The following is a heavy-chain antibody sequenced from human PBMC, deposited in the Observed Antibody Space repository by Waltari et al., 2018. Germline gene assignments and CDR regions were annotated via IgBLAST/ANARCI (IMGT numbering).Heavy chain of an antibody. D-gene: IGHD2-21*02. V-gene: IGHV4-59*01. CDR2: SYYTGSI. CDR3: ARGGGGDWEWFDP. Sequence: QVQLQESGPSLLKPSETLSLICTVSGGSICGFYWSWVRQPPGKGLDWIGYSYYTGSINFNPSLKSRVTMSVDTSKNQFSLKLSSVTAADTAFYYCARGGGGDWEWFDPWGQGTLVTVSS. CDR1: GGSICGFY. J-gene: IGHJ5*02.